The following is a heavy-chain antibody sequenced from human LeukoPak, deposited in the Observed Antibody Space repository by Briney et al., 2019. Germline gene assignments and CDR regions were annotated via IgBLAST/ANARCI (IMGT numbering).Heavy chain of an antibody. CDR3: APGGYIGYGHAFDI. CDR2: IYYSGST. V-gene: IGHV4-39*07. Sequence: SETLSLTCTVSGASVSNNNYYWGWIRQPPGKGLEWIASIYYSGSTYYNPSLKGRVTISVDTSKNHLSLILGSVTAADTAVYYCAPGGYIGYGHAFDIWGQGTMVTVSS. D-gene: IGHD1-26*01. J-gene: IGHJ3*02. CDR1: GASVSNNNYY.